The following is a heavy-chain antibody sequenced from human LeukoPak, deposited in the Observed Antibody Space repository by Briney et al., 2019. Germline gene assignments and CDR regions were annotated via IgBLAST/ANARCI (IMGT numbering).Heavy chain of an antibody. Sequence: GASVKVSCKASGYRFTSYYITWVRQAPGQGLEWMGWISAYNFQTSYAQTFQGRVTFTIDTSTNTGYMELRTLRSDDTAVYFCARDGPWGTGIDYWGQGTLVTVSS. V-gene: IGHV1-18*04. J-gene: IGHJ4*02. CDR1: GYRFTSYY. CDR2: ISAYNFQT. CDR3: ARDGPWGTGIDY. D-gene: IGHD3/OR15-3a*01.